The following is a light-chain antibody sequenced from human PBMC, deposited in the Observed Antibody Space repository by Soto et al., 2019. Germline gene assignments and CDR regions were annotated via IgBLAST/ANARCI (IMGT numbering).Light chain of an antibody. CDR1: QSVGVT. Sequence: EIVLTQSPATLSLSPGDRATLSFRASQSVGVTLGWYQQKRGQPPRLLIYDVSNRATAIPARFSGSGSGTDFTLTISSLEPEDFAVYYCQHRNNWPLTFGGGTKVDIK. CDR2: DVS. V-gene: IGKV3-11*01. CDR3: QHRNNWPLT. J-gene: IGKJ4*01.